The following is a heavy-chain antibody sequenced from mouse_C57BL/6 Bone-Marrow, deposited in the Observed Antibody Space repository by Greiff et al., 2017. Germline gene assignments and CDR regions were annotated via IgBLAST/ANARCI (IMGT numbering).Heavy chain of an antibody. CDR2: IDPENGDT. CDR1: GFNIKDDY. J-gene: IGHJ4*01. V-gene: IGHV14-4*01. CDR3: ITSTMITSMDY. D-gene: IGHD2-4*01. Sequence: EVQLVESGAELVRPGASVKLSCTASGFNIKDDYMHWVKQRPEQGLEWIGWIDPENGDTEYASKFQGKATITADTSSNTAYLQLSSLTSEDTAVYYCITSTMITSMDYWGQGTSVTVSS.